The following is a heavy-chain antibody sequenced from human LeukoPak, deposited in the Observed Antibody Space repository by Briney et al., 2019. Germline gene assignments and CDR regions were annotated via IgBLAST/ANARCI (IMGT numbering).Heavy chain of an antibody. V-gene: IGHV3-43*01. CDR3: AKLAASSYSSGSDA. CDR2: ITWAGGIK. Sequence: GGCLRLSCPASGFTLDDYIRFSVPKASGLDVEWVSLITWAGGIKYYVDSVRGRFPISRANNKNSRYLQMNGLITEDTALYYCAKLAASSYSSGSDAWGQGTLVTVSS. CDR1: GFTLDDYI. D-gene: IGHD6-19*01. J-gene: IGHJ5*02.